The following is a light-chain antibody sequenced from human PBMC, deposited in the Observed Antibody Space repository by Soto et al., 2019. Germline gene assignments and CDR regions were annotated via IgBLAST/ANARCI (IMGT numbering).Light chain of an antibody. CDR2: PAS. J-gene: IGKJ1*01. Sequence: DIQMTQSPSSLSASVGDRVTITCRASQSISSYLNWYQQKPWKAPKLLIYPASSLQSGIPSRFSGSGSGTDFTLTISSLQPEDFATYYCHQSYSTLWTFGQGTKVEIK. V-gene: IGKV1-39*01. CDR1: QSISSY. CDR3: HQSYSTLWT.